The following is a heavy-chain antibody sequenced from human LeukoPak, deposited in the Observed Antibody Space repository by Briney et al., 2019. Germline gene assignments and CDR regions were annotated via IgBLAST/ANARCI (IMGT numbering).Heavy chain of an antibody. D-gene: IGHD6-13*01. V-gene: IGHV1-69*04. J-gene: IGHJ4*02. CDR3: ARDLRGSSSWYDY. CDR1: EGTFNSYG. CDR2: IIPILGIT. Sequence: PWASVKVSCKASEGTFNSYGISWVRQAPGQGLEWMGRIIPILGITNYAQKFQGRVTITADKSTNTAYMELSSLRSEDTAVFYCARDLRGSSSWYDYWGQGTLVTVSS.